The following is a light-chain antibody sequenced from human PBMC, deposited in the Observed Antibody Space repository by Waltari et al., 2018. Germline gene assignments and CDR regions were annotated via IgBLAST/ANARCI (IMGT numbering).Light chain of an antibody. CDR3: CSYAGSSIWG. J-gene: IGLJ3*02. V-gene: IGLV2-23*01. Sequence: QSALTQPAYVSGSPGQSITISCTGTSSAVGSYNLFSWYQQHPGKAPKLMIYEDSKRPSGVSNCFSGSKSGNTASLTISGLQAEDEANYYCCSYAGSSIWGFGGGTELTVL. CDR2: EDS. CDR1: SSAVGSYNL.